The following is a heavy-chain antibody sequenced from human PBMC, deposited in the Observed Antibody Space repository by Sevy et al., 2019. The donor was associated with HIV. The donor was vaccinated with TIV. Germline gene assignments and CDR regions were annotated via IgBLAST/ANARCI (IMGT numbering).Heavy chain of an antibody. CDR2: TYYRSKWYN. V-gene: IGHV6-1*01. CDR3: ARPPEYHDSFDY. CDR1: GDSVSSNSAA. J-gene: IGHJ4*02. D-gene: IGHD2-2*01. Sequence: SQTLSLTCAISGDSVSSNSAAWNWIRQSPSRGLEWLGRTYYRSKWYNDYAVSVKSRITINPATSKNQFSLHLISLTPEDTAAYYCARPPEYHDSFDYWGQGTLVTVSS.